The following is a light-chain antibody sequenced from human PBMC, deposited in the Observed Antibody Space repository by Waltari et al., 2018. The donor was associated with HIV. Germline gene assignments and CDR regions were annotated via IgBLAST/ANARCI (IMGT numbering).Light chain of an antibody. CDR1: QGIKNY. J-gene: IGKJ5*01. V-gene: IGKV1-9*01. Sequence: DIQLTQSPAFLSASVGDRVTITCRATQGIKNYLAWYQQKPGKAPNLLIYSASTLQSGVPSRFSGSGSATEFTLTISSLQPEDFATYWCQQLDPYPITFGQGTRLEI. CDR3: QQLDPYPIT. CDR2: SAS.